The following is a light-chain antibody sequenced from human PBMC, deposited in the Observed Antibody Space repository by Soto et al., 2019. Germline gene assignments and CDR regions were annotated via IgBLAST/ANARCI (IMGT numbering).Light chain of an antibody. CDR2: DAS. CDR3: QQRSNWPPT. J-gene: IGKJ5*01. CDR1: LSVSVY. V-gene: IGKV3-11*01. Sequence: VVLTQSPATLSFSSWQRATHSVRTSLSVSVYLDWYQQKPGQAPRLLISDASNRATGIPARFSGSGSGTDFTLTISSLEPEDFAVYYCQQRSNWPPTFGQGTRLEIK.